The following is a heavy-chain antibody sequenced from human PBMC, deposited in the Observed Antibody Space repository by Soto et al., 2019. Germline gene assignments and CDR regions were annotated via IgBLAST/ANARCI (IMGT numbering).Heavy chain of an antibody. Sequence: PSETLSLTCTVSGGSITTGGSYWSWIRQHPGKGLEWIGNIYHSGNTYYNPSLKSRLTISVDTSKNHFSLMVDSVTAAGTAVYYCARARFQVLYGKPYFDSWGQGTLVTVSS. J-gene: IGHJ4*02. CDR1: GGSITTGGSY. CDR2: IYHSGNT. D-gene: IGHD2-2*02. V-gene: IGHV4-31*03. CDR3: ARARFQVLYGKPYFDS.